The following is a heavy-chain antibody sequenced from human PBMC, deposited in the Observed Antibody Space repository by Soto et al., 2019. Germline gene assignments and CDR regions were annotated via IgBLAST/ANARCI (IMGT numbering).Heavy chain of an antibody. J-gene: IGHJ2*01. CDR1: GYTFFTYG. V-gene: IGHV1-18*01. CDR3: ARGDGLWYFDF. CDR2: ISVYNGNT. Sequence: QVPLVQSGAEVKKPGASVKVSCKASGYTFFTYGITWVRQAPGQGLEWMGWISVYNGNTEYAQKLQGRVTMTTDTSTSTVYMELRRLTSDDTAVYYCARGDGLWYFDFWGRGTLVTVSS.